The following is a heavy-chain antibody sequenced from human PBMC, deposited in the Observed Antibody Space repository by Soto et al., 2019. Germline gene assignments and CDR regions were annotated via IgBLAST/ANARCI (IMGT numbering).Heavy chain of an antibody. V-gene: IGHV3-30*18. CDR1: GFTFSSYG. CDR3: AKDQGYSKWDYYYYGMDV. J-gene: IGHJ6*02. CDR2: ISYDGSNK. D-gene: IGHD4-4*01. Sequence: QVQLVESGGGVVQPGRSLRLSCAASGFTFSSYGMHWVRQAPGKGLEWVAVISYDGSNKYYADSVKGRFTISRDNSKNTLYLQMNGLRAEDTAVYYCAKDQGYSKWDYYYYGMDVWGQGTTVTVSS.